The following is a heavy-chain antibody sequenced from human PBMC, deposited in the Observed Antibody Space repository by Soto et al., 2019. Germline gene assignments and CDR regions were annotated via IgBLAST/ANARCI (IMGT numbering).Heavy chain of an antibody. CDR3: AKRKFCPSTTCFDY. CDR1: GFTFSTYS. D-gene: IGHD2-2*01. Sequence: GGSLRLSCAASGFTFSTYSMNWVRQAPGKGLEWVSYISSSSSTIFYTDSVKGRFTVSRDNAKNSLYLQMNSLRAEDTAVYYCAKRKFCPSTTCFDYWGQGTPVTVSS. V-gene: IGHV3-48*01. J-gene: IGHJ4*02. CDR2: ISSSSSTI.